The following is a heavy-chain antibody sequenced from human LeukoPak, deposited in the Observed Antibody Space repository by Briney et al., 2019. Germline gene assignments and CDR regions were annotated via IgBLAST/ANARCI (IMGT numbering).Heavy chain of an antibody. Sequence: GGSLRLSCAASGFTFSSYAMSWVRQAPGKGLEWVSAISGSGGSTYYADSVKGRFTISRDNSENTLYLQMNSLGAEDTAVYYCAKAPYSSGWYYFDYWGQGTLVTVSS. V-gene: IGHV3-23*01. CDR2: ISGSGGST. J-gene: IGHJ4*02. CDR1: GFTFSSYA. D-gene: IGHD6-19*01. CDR3: AKAPYSSGWYYFDY.